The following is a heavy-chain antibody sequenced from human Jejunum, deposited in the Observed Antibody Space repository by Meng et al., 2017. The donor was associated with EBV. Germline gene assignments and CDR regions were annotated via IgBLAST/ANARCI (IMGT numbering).Heavy chain of an antibody. Sequence: QVQLQESGPGLVKPSXXXXXXRXGAXNGLNYNGYYWSWIRQPPGKGLEWLGYIFYSGTTYYNPSLETRLRISLETSKNQFSLHLTSVTAADTAVYYCARGLSGSLNYLFFSGLDVWGQGTLVTVSS. CDR1: XNGLNYNGYY. J-gene: IGHJ6*02. CDR3: ARGLSGSLNYLFFSGLDV. CDR2: IFYSGTT. V-gene: IGHV4-30-4*01. D-gene: IGHD3-3*01.